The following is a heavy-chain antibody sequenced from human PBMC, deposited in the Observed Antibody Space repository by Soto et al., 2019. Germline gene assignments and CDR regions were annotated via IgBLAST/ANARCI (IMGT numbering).Heavy chain of an antibody. D-gene: IGHD1-26*01. CDR3: ARRGSGSYYDY. Sequence: EVQLLESGGGVVQPGGSLRLSCAASGFTFSSYARRWVRQAPVKGLEWVSASGSGGSTYYADSVKGRFTISRDNSKNTLDMQMISLRAEDTAVYYCARRGSGSYYDYWGQGTVVTVSS. V-gene: IGHV3-23*01. CDR1: GFTFSSYA. CDR2: SGSGGST. J-gene: IGHJ4*02.